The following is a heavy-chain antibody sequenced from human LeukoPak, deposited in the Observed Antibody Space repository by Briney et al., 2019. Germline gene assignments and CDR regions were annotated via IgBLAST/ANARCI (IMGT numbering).Heavy chain of an antibody. CDR2: INSDGSSI. CDR3: ARVNDILTGYYLGGAFDP. J-gene: IGHJ5*02. V-gene: IGHV3-74*01. CDR1: GFTFSSYW. D-gene: IGHD3-9*01. Sequence: PGGSLRLSCVVSGFTFSSYWMHWVRQAPGKGLVWVSRINSDGSSIRYADSVKGRFTISRDNAKNTLYLQMNSLRAEDTAVYYCARVNDILTGYYLGGAFDPWGQGTLVTVSP.